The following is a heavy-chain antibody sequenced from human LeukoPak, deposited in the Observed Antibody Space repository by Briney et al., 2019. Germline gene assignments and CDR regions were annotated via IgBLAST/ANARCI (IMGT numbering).Heavy chain of an antibody. D-gene: IGHD3-22*01. Sequence: GGSLRLSCAASGFTFSSYAMSWVRQAPGKGLEWVSSTSSSGTYIYYADSVKGRFTISRDNAKNSLYLQMNSLRAEDTAVYYCARDPDSYYYESSGYSGGAFDIWGQGTMVTVSS. CDR3: ARDPDSYYYESSGYSGGAFDI. J-gene: IGHJ3*02. V-gene: IGHV3-21*01. CDR1: GFTFSSYA. CDR2: TSSSGTYI.